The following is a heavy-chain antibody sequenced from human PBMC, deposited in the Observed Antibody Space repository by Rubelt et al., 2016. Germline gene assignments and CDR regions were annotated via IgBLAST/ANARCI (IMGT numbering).Heavy chain of an antibody. V-gene: IGHV4-34*01. Sequence: QVQLQQWGAGLLKPSETLSLTCAVYGGSFSGYYWSWIRQPPGKGLEWIGEINQSGSTNYNPSLKSRVTVSVDTSKKQFSRKRRSVTAADTAVYYCARDTSSYYDSSGSFDIWGQGTMVTVSS. CDR3: ARDTSSYYDSSGSFDI. CDR2: INQSGST. CDR1: GGSFSGYY. D-gene: IGHD3-22*01. J-gene: IGHJ3*02.